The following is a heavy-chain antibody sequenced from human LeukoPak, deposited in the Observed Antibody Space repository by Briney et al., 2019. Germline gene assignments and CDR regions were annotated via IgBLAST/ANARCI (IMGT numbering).Heavy chain of an antibody. CDR2: ISYDGSDK. J-gene: IGHJ4*02. CDR1: GFTFSSYA. Sequence: GGSLRLSCAASGFTFSSYAMYWVRQAPGKGLEWVAVISYDGSDKFYADSVKGRFTISRDNSKNTLFLQMHSLRPEDTALYYCAKGLGYYSDYWGQGTLVTVSS. D-gene: IGHD1-26*01. V-gene: IGHV3-30*04. CDR3: AKGLGYYSDY.